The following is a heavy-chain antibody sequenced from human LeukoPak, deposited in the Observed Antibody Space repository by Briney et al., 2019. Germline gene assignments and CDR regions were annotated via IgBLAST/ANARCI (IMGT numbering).Heavy chain of an antibody. CDR1: GFTFSSYS. J-gene: IGHJ4*02. CDR3: ARAQASDYYDSSGPPAY. CDR2: ISSSSSYI. Sequence: GGSLRLSCAASGFTFSSYSMNWVRQAPGKGLEWVSSISSSSSYIYYADSVKGRFTISRDNAKNSLYLQMNSLRAEDTAVYYCARAQASDYYDSSGPPAYWGQGTLVTVSS. D-gene: IGHD3-22*01. V-gene: IGHV3-21*01.